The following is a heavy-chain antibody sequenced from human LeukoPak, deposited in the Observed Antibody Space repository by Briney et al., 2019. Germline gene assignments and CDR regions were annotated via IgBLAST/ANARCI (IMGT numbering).Heavy chain of an antibody. CDR2: ISGSGGST. CDR1: GFTFSSSA. Sequence: GGSPRLSCAASGFTFSSSAMNWVRQAPGKGLEWVSAISGSGGSTYYADSVKGRFTISRDNSRNTLYLQMNSLRAEDTAVYYCAREGAAFGTPLYYFDYWGQGTLVTVSS. V-gene: IGHV3-23*01. J-gene: IGHJ4*02. CDR3: AREGAAFGTPLYYFDY. D-gene: IGHD3-10*01.